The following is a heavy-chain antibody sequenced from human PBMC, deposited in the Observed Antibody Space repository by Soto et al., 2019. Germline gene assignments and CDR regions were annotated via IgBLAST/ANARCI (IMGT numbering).Heavy chain of an antibody. D-gene: IGHD6-19*01. V-gene: IGHV3-33*01. CDR3: ARDRYSSGWYDLDY. Sequence: QVQLVESGGGVVQPGRSLRLSCAASGFTFSSYGMHWVRQAPGKGLEWVAVIWYDGSNKYYADSVKGRFTISRDNSXNTLYLQMNRLRVEDTAVYYCARDRYSSGWYDLDYWGQGTLVTVSS. J-gene: IGHJ4*02. CDR2: IWYDGSNK. CDR1: GFTFSSYG.